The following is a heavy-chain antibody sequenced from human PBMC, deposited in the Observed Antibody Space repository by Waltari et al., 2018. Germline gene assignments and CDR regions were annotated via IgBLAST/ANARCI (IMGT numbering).Heavy chain of an antibody. Sequence: QVQLVQSGAEVKKPGASVKVSCKVSGYTLTELSMHWVRQAPGKGLEWMGGVEPEDGETIYAQKFQGRVTMTEDTSTDTAYMELSSLRSEDTAVYYCATVPRDAEFWSGSLNWFDPWGQGTLVTVSS. J-gene: IGHJ5*02. CDR2: VEPEDGET. D-gene: IGHD3-3*01. CDR3: ATVPRDAEFWSGSLNWFDP. V-gene: IGHV1-24*01. CDR1: GYTLTELS.